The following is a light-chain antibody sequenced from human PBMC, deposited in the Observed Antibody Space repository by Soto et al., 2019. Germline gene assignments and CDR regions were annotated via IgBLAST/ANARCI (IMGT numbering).Light chain of an antibody. J-gene: IGLJ1*01. CDR1: SSNIGAGYD. V-gene: IGLV1-40*01. Sequence: QSVLTQPPSVSGAPGQRVTISCTGSSSNIGAGYDVHWYQQLPGTAPKLLIYGNSNRPSGVPDRFSGSKSGTSASLAITGLQAEDDADYYCQSYDSSLSGFRVFGTGTKLTVL. CDR3: QSYDSSLSGFRV. CDR2: GNS.